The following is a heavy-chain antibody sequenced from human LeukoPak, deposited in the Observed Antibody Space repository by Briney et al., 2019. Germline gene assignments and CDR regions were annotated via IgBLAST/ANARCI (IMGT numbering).Heavy chain of an antibody. V-gene: IGHV1-18*01. D-gene: IGHD6-19*01. CDR1: GYTFTSYG. J-gene: IGHJ4*02. Sequence: GASVKVSCKASGYTFTSYGISWVRQAPGQGLEWMGWISVYNGNTHYSQKVQGRLTMTTDTSTSTVHMELRSLRPDDTAVYFCATDLGGSGWYYFFDYWGQGTLVTVSS. CDR3: ATDLGGSGWYYFFDY. CDR2: ISVYNGNT.